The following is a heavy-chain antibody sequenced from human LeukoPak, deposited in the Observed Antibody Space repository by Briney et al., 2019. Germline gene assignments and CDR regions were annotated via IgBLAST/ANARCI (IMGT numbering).Heavy chain of an antibody. J-gene: IGHJ6*03. CDR2: IYYSGST. D-gene: IGHD1-26*01. Sequence: SETLSLTCTVSGGSISSSSFYWGWIRQPPGKGLEWIGSIYYSGSTYYNPSLKSRVTISVDTSKNQFSLKLSSVTAADTAVYYCARDKWELLPTEVYYYMDVWGKGTTVTISS. CDR3: ARDKWELLPTEVYYYMDV. V-gene: IGHV4-39*07. CDR1: GGSISSSSFY.